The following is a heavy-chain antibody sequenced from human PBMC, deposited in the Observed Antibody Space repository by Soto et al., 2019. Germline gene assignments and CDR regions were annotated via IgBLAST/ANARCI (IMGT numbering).Heavy chain of an antibody. D-gene: IGHD6-13*01. V-gene: IGHV3-48*02. CDR2: ISGLSATT. J-gene: IGHJ4*02. Sequence: DVALVSSGGGLVRPGESLRLSCGVSGFKFTSYGMNWVRQAPGKGLEWLSYISGLSATTHYADSVRGRFTVSRDNDLNLLFLHLDNLRDEDTAVYYCTRGGAGRPDYWGQGSLVVVSS. CDR3: TRGGAGRPDY. CDR1: GFKFTSYG.